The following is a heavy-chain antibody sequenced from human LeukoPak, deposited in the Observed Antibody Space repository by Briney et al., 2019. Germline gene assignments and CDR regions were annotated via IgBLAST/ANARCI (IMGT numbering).Heavy chain of an antibody. V-gene: IGHV1-2*02. D-gene: IGHD3-22*01. CDR3: ASRGYYYDSSGYFPAGDAFDI. Sequence: ASVKVSCKASGYTFTGYYMHWMRPAPGQGLEWMGWINPNSGGTNYAQKFQGRVTMTRDTSISTAYMELSRLRSDDTAVYYCASRGYYYDSSGYFPAGDAFDIWGQGTMVTVSS. J-gene: IGHJ3*02. CDR2: INPNSGGT. CDR1: GYTFTGYY.